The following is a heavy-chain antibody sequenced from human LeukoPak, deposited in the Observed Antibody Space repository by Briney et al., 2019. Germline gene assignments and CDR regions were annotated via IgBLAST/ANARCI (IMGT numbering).Heavy chain of an antibody. V-gene: IGHV3-23*01. D-gene: IGHD3-10*01. CDR1: GFSFSTYA. Sequence: PGGSLRLSCVASGFSFSTYAMGWVRQAPGKGLEWVSAIIDSGGRTYYPDSVKGRFTISKDNSKNTLYLQINSLRAEDTAVYYCAKDPRARCRGVDSWGQGTLVIVSS. J-gene: IGHJ4*02. CDR2: IIDSGGRT. CDR3: AKDPRARCRGVDS.